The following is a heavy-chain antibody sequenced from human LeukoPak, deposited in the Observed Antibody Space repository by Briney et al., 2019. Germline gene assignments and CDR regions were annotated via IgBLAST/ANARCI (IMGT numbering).Heavy chain of an antibody. CDR3: ARNSHGYRSGRLQFNFDY. D-gene: IGHD5-24*01. CDR1: GYAFTSYG. Sequence: ASVKVSCKASGYAFTSYGITWVRQAPGQGLEWMGWINTYNGNTNYVQKLQGRVTMTTDTSTSTAYMELRSLRSDDTALYYCARNSHGYRSGRLQFNFDYWGQGSLVTVSS. J-gene: IGHJ4*02. V-gene: IGHV1-18*01. CDR2: INTYNGNT.